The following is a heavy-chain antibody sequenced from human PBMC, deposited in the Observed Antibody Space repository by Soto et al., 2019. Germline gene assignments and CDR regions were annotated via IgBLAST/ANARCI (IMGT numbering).Heavy chain of an antibody. CDR3: ARGESGVGGRYGDYYYYCMDV. CDR1: GFTFSSYG. J-gene: IGHJ6*03. Sequence: GGSLRLSCAASGFTFSSYGMHWVRQAPGKGLEWVAVIWYDGSNKYYADSVKGRFTISRDNSKSTLYLQMNSLRAEDTAVYYCARGESGVGGRYGDYYYYCMDVWGKGTTVTVSS. CDR2: IWYDGSNK. V-gene: IGHV3-33*01. D-gene: IGHD3-3*01.